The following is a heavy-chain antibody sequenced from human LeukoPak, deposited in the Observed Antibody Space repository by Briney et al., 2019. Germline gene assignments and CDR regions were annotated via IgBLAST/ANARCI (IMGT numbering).Heavy chain of an antibody. Sequence: GGSLRLSCAASGFTFSDYWMSWVRQAPGKGLEWVANIKQDGSEKYYVDSVKGRFTISRDNAKNSLNLQMNSLRAEDTVMYFNQKTAYDMDVWGQGTTVTVSS. CDR3: QKTAYDMDV. V-gene: IGHV3-7*01. CDR1: GFTFSDYW. J-gene: IGHJ6*02. CDR2: IKQDGSEK.